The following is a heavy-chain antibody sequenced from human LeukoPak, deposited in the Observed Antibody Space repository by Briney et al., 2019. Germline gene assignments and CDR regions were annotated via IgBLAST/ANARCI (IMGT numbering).Heavy chain of an antibody. Sequence: PSETLSLTCTVSGGSISSYYWSWIRQPPGKGLEWIGYIYYSGSTNYNPSLKSRVTISVDTSKNQFSLKLSSVTAADTAVYYCARAKGYIAHPDYWGQGTLVTVSS. CDR2: IYYSGST. CDR1: GGSISSYY. V-gene: IGHV4-59*01. D-gene: IGHD6-13*01. J-gene: IGHJ4*02. CDR3: ARAKGYIAHPDY.